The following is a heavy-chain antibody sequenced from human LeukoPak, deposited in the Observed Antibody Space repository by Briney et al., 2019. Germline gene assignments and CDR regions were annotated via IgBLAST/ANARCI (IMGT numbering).Heavy chain of an antibody. CDR1: GFTFSSYN. V-gene: IGHV3-48*02. J-gene: IGHJ4*02. CDR2: ISSSSSSS. CDR3: ARGGGNMAAAVHFDS. Sequence: PGGSLRLSCAASGFTFSSYNMNWVRQAPGKGLEWVSYISSSSSSSYYADSVKGRITISRDNAKNSLYLQMNGLRDEDTAVYYCARGGGNMAAAVHFDSWGQGTLVTV. D-gene: IGHD6-13*01.